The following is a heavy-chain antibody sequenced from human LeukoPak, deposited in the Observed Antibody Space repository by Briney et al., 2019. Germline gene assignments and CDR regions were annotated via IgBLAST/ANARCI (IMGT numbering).Heavy chain of an antibody. CDR1: GGSISSYY. V-gene: IGHV4-59*08. J-gene: IGHJ6*02. D-gene: IGHD6-13*01. CDR2: IYYSGST. Sequence: SETLSLTCTVSGGSISSYYWSWIRQPPGKGLEWIGYIYYSGSTNYNPSLKSRVTISVDTSKNQFSLKLSSVTAADTAVYYCARYCNDIAAAGTCYYYGMDVWGQGTTVTVSS. CDR3: ARYCNDIAAAGTCYYYGMDV.